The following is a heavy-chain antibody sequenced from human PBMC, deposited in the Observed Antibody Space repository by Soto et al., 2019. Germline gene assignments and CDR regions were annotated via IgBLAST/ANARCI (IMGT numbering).Heavy chain of an antibody. Sequence: ASVKVSCKVSGDTLSELSMYWVRQAPGKGLEWMGGFDPEDGETVYAQKFQGRVSMTDDTSTDTAYMELSSLRSEDTAGYYPDPAYYFDYWGQGTLVTVSS. J-gene: IGHJ4*02. CDR3: DPAYYFDY. CDR2: FDPEDGET. V-gene: IGHV1-24*01. CDR1: GDTLSELS.